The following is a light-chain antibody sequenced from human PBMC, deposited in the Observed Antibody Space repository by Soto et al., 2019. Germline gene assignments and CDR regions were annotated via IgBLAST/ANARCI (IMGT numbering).Light chain of an antibody. CDR3: QQYENLPT. V-gene: IGKV1-33*01. J-gene: IGKJ5*01. CDR2: DAS. CDR1: QNINNY. Sequence: DIHMTQSPSSLSSSVGDRVIITGQASQNINNYLNWYQQKPGRAPKLLIYDASNLEAGVPSRFRGSGSGTDFTFTISRLQPEDIATYYCQQYENLPTFGQGTRLEI.